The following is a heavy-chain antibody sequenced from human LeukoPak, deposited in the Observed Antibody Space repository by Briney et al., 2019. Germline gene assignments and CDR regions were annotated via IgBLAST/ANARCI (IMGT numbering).Heavy chain of an antibody. CDR3: ASSYCSSTSCHDYYYYGMDV. Sequence: ASVKVSCKASGYTFTSYYMHWVRQAPGQGLEWMGIISPSGGSTSYAQKFQGRVTMTRDTSTSTVYMELSSLRSEDTAVYYCASSYCSSTSCHDYYYYGMDVWGQGTTVTVSS. CDR1: GYTFTSYY. D-gene: IGHD2-2*01. CDR2: ISPSGGST. V-gene: IGHV1-46*01. J-gene: IGHJ6*02.